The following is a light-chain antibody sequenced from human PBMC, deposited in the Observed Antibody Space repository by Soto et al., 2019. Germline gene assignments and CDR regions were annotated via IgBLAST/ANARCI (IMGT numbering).Light chain of an antibody. CDR2: DVS. CDR1: QYINTR. Sequence: EIVLTQCPATRSAFPVDRFTLSCRASQYINTRLAWYQQKPGQAPRLLIYDVSNRATGIPARFSGSGSGTDFTLTISSLQPEDFAVYYCQQRSNWPDAFGQGTRLEIK. CDR3: QQRSNWPDA. V-gene: IGKV3-11*01. J-gene: IGKJ5*01.